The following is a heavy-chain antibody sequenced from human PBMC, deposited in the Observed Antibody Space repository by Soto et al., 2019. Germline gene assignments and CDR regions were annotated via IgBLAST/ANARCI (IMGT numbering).Heavy chain of an antibody. CDR3: AKGGSSSARYFDR. V-gene: IGHV3-30*18. Sequence: QVQLVESGGGVVQPGGSLRLSCAASGFIFSGYGMHWVRQAPGKGLEWVAVISFEGSKKYYANSVEGRFTISRDNSKNTLFLQMNRLRAEDTAVYYCAKGGSSSARYFDRWGQGALVTVSS. CDR2: ISFEGSKK. D-gene: IGHD6-6*01. J-gene: IGHJ5*02. CDR1: GFIFSGYG.